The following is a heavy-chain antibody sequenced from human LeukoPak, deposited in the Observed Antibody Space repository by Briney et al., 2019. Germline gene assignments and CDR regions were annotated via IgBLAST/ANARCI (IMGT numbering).Heavy chain of an antibody. CDR3: ASHGRGYSYKADY. CDR1: GFTFSSYA. Sequence: GGSLRLSCAASGFTFSSYAMHWVRQAPGKGLEWVAVISYDGSNKYYADSVKGRFTISRDNSKNTLYLQMNSLRAEDTAVYYCASHGRGYSYKADYWGQGTLVTVSS. J-gene: IGHJ4*02. D-gene: IGHD5-18*01. V-gene: IGHV3-30*04. CDR2: ISYDGSNK.